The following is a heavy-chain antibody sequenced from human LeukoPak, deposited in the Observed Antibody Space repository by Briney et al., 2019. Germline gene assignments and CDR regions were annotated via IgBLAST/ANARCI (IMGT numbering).Heavy chain of an antibody. CDR1: GFTLSTYG. Sequence: QPGRSLRLSCAGSGFTLSTYGMHWVRQAPGKGLEWVAVISYDGSNKYYADSVKGRFTISRDNSKNTLYLQMNSLRAEDTAVYYCAKDSAGRYCSITSCNFFDNWGQGTLVTVSS. CDR3: AKDSAGRYCSITSCNFFDN. CDR2: ISYDGSNK. J-gene: IGHJ4*02. D-gene: IGHD2-2*01. V-gene: IGHV3-30*18.